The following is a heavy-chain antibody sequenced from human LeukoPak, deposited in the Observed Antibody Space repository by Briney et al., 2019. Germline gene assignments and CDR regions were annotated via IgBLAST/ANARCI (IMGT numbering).Heavy chain of an antibody. CDR3: SRAVAHLDY. V-gene: IGHV3-7*03. CDR1: GFTFSSHW. Sequence: GGSLRLSCEASGFTFSSHWMGWVRQAPGKGLEWVANINPAGSDTYYVDSVKGRFTISRDNAKKSTFLQMNSLRVEETALYYCSRAVAHLDYWGQGTLVTVSS. D-gene: IGHD6-19*01. J-gene: IGHJ4*02. CDR2: INPAGSDT.